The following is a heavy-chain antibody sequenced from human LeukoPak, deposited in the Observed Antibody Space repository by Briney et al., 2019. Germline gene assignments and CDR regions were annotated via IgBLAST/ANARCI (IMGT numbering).Heavy chain of an antibody. J-gene: IGHJ4*02. V-gene: IGHV4-4*07. CDR2: IYTSGST. CDR3: ASTTVTATEPGFDY. D-gene: IGHD4-17*01. CDR1: GGSISSYY. Sequence: PSETLSLTCTVSGGSISSYYWSWLRQPAGKGLEWIGRIYTSGSTNYNPSLKSRVTMSVDTSKNQFSLKLSSVTAADTAVYYCASTTVTATEPGFDYWGQGTLVTVSS.